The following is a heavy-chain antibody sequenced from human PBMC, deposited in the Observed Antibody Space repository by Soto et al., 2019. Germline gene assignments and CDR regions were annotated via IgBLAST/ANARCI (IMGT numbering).Heavy chain of an antibody. D-gene: IGHD3-10*01. CDR2: ISWNSGSI. CDR3: AKDFGAASWYYFDY. V-gene: IGHV3-9*01. J-gene: IGHJ4*02. Sequence: GGSLRLSCAASGFTFDDYAMHWVRQAPGKGLEWVSGISWNSGSIGYADSVKGRFTISRDNAKNSLYLQMNSLRAEDTALYYCAKDFGAASWYYFDYWGQGTLVTVSS. CDR1: GFTFDDYA.